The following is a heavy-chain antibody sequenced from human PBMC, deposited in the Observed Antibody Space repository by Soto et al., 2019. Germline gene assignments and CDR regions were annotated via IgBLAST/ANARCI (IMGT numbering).Heavy chain of an antibody. CDR3: ARDVLMVYAVIFDY. CDR2: ISAYNGNT. D-gene: IGHD2-8*01. CDR1: GYTFTSYG. V-gene: IGHV1-18*01. J-gene: IGHJ4*02. Sequence: ASVKVSCKASGYTFTSYGISWVRQAPGQGLEWMGWISAYNGNTNYAQKLQGRVTMTTDTSTSTAYMELRSLRSDDTAVYYCARDVLMVYAVIFDYWGQGTLVTVSS.